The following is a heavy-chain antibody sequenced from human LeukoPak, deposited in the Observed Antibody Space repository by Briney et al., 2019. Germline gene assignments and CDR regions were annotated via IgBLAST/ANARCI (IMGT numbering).Heavy chain of an antibody. CDR3: AKRGVVIRVFLVGFHKEAYYFDS. J-gene: IGHJ4*02. CDR1: GITLSHYG. V-gene: IGHV3-23*01. CDR2: LSGSGGGT. Sequence: GGSLRLSCAVSGITLSHYGMSWVRQAPGKGLEWDAGLSGSGGGTNYADSVQGRFTISRDNPKNTLYLQMNSLRAEDTAVYFCAKRGVVIRVFLVGFHKEAYYFDSWGQGALVTVSS. D-gene: IGHD3-10*01.